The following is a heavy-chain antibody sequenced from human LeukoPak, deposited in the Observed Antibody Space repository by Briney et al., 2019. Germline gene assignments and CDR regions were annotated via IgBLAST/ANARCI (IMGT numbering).Heavy chain of an antibody. Sequence: PSETLSLTCTVSGGSISSYYWSWIRQPPGKGLEWIGEINHSGSTNYNPSLKSRVTISVDTSKNQFSLKLSSVTAADTAVYYCASGTAINSSGWLTFDYWGQGTLVTVSS. V-gene: IGHV4-34*01. CDR3: ASGTAINSSGWLTFDY. CDR1: GGSISSYY. CDR2: INHSGST. J-gene: IGHJ4*02. D-gene: IGHD6-19*01.